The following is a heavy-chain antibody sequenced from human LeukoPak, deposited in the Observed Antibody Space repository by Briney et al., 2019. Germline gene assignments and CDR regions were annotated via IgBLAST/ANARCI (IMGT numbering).Heavy chain of an antibody. V-gene: IGHV3-23*01. D-gene: IGHD1-26*01. CDR2: ISGSGGHT. CDR3: AKSDSWIVGADRASFDY. J-gene: IGHJ4*02. CDR1: GFTFSSYA. Sequence: GGSLRLSGAASGFTFSSYAMSWVRKAPGKGLKWVSVISGSGGHTYYADSVKGRFTISRDNSKNTLYLQMNSLRAEDTAVYYCAKSDSWIVGADRASFDYWGQGTLVTVSS.